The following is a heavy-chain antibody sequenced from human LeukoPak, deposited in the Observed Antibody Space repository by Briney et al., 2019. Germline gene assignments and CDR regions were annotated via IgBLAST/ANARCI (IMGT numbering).Heavy chain of an antibody. V-gene: IGHV1-8*01. J-gene: IGHJ4*02. CDR1: GYSFTNLD. D-gene: IGHD1-1*01. CDR2: MCPNRGAP. CDR3: ASNPPNPGHFYY. Sequence: ASVKVSCKTSGYSFTNLDINWLRQAPGPGLEGVGWMCPNRGAPGYAQNFQGRVSMTRDIFKSTAYMEWSSLRSEDTAIYYCASNPPNPGHFYYWGLGTLVSVSS.